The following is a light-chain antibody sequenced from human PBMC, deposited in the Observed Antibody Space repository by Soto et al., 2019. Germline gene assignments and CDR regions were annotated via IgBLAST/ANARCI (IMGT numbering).Light chain of an antibody. V-gene: IGKV3-15*01. Sequence: EIVMTQSPATLSVSPGERATLSCRASQSVSSNLAWYQQKPGQAPRLLIYGASTRATDIPARFSGSGSGTEFTLTISSLQSEDFAVYYCQQRDIWPWTFGQGTKVDIK. CDR3: QQRDIWPWT. J-gene: IGKJ1*01. CDR1: QSVSSN. CDR2: GAS.